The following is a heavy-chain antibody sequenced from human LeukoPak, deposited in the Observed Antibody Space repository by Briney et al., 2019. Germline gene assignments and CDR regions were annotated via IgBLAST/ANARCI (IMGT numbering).Heavy chain of an antibody. V-gene: IGHV3-15*01. CDR1: GFTFSNAW. Sequence: GGSLRLSCAASGFTFSNAWMSWVRQAPGKGLEWVGRIKSKTDGGTTDYAAPVKGRFTISRDDSKNTLYLQMNSLKTEDTAVYYCTTRPGYYYDSEDPWGQGTLVTVSS. CDR2: IKSKTDGGTT. D-gene: IGHD3-22*01. CDR3: TTRPGYYYDSEDP. J-gene: IGHJ5*02.